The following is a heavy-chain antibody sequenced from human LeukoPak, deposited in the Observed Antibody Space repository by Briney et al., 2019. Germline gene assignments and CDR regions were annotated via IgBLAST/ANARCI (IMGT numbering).Heavy chain of an antibody. Sequence: PGGSLTLYCAVCGFTCSSYAMSWVRQAPGKGLEGVSTISGSGDNTYYADSVRGRFTISRDNSKNTLYLQMSSLRAEDTAIYYCAKVSWANYFDYWGQGALVTVSS. CDR3: AKVSWANYFDY. CDR1: GFTCSSYA. CDR2: ISGSGDNT. D-gene: IGHD6-13*01. J-gene: IGHJ4*02. V-gene: IGHV3-23*01.